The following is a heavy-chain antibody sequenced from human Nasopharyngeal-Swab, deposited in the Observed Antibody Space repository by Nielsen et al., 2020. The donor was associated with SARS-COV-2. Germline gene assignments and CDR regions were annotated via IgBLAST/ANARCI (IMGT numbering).Heavy chain of an antibody. Sequence: WIRQPPGKGLEWIGEINHSGSTNYSPSLKSRVTISVDTSKNQFSLKLSSVTAADTAVYYCARRSSGYSRGLDYWGQGTLVTVSS. V-gene: IGHV4-34*01. J-gene: IGHJ4*02. D-gene: IGHD6-19*01. CDR2: INHSGST. CDR3: ARRSSGYSRGLDY.